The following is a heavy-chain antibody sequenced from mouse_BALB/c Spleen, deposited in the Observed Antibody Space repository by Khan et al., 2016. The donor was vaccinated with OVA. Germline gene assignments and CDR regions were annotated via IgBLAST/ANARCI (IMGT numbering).Heavy chain of an antibody. J-gene: IGHJ4*01. CDR2: IWGGGGT. CDR1: GFSLSRYN. V-gene: IGHV2-6-4*01. CDR3: ARAYYRYDGYYAMDY. Sequence: QVQLQQSGPGLVAPSQSLSITCTVSGFSLSRYNIHWVRQPPGKGLEWLGMIWGGGGTDYNSTLKSRLSISKDNSKRQVFLKVKSLQTDDTAMYYCARAYYRYDGYYAMDYWGQGTSVTVSS. D-gene: IGHD2-14*01.